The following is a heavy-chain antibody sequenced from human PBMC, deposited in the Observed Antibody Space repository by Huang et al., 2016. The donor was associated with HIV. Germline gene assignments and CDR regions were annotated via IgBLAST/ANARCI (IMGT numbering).Heavy chain of an antibody. CDR2: IYTTGNT. V-gene: IGHV4-61*09. J-gene: IGHJ4*02. Sequence: QVQLQESGPGLVKPSQTLSPLCTVSGVSITSGSYFWSWIRQPAGKGLEWVGHIYTTGNTNYNPSLKTRATISLDTSKNQFSLRLQSVTAADTAVYFCARWRSTSLTGLDYWGLGTLVTVSS. D-gene: IGHD2-2*01. CDR1: GVSITSGSYF. CDR3: ARWRSTSLTGLDY.